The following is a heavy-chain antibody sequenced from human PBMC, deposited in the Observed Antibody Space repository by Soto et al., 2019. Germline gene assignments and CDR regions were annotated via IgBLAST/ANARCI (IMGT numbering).Heavy chain of an antibody. CDR3: ARDLVDYGDYGGAFDI. J-gene: IGHJ3*02. V-gene: IGHV6-1*01. CDR1: GDSVSSNSAA. D-gene: IGHD4-17*01. CDR2: TYYRSKWYN. Sequence: SQTLSLTCAISGDSVSSNSAAWNWIRQSPSRGLEWLGRTYYRSKWYNDYAVSVKSRITINPDTSKNQFSLQLNSVTPEDTAVYYCARDLVDYGDYGGAFDIWGQGTMVTVSS.